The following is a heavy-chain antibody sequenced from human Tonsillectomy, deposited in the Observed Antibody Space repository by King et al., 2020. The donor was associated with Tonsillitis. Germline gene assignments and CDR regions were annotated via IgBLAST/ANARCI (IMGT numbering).Heavy chain of an antibody. CDR3: ARVGGGYQSGSPIYSYSGLDV. Sequence: QLVQSGAEVKKPGSSVKVSCKASGGTFSTYAISWVRQAPGQGLEWMGGIIPVFGSTKYVEKFQGRVTMTADTSTNTAYMELSSLRSEDTAVYYCARVGGGYQSGSPIYSYSGLDVWGQGTTVIVSS. CDR2: IIPVFGST. D-gene: IGHD5-12*01. J-gene: IGHJ6*01. V-gene: IGHV1-69*06. CDR1: GGTFSTYA.